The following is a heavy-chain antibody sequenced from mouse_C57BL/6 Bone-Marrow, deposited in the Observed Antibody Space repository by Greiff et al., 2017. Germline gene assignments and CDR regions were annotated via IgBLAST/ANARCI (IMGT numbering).Heavy chain of an antibody. CDR2: INPGSGGT. J-gene: IGHJ2*01. D-gene: IGHD1-1*01. CDR3: ARTRYYGSSTIDY. Sequence: QVQLQQSGAELVRPGTSVKVSCKASGYAFTNYLIEWVKQRPGQGLEWIGVINPGSGGTNYNEKFKGKATLTADKSSSTAYMQLSSLTSEDSAVYFCARTRYYGSSTIDYWGQGTTLTVSS. V-gene: IGHV1-54*01. CDR1: GYAFTNYL.